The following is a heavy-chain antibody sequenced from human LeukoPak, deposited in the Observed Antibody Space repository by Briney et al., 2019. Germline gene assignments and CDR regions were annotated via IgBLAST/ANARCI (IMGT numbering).Heavy chain of an antibody. CDR1: GFTFSNHW. CDR3: ARWATSYDF. V-gene: IGHV3-7*01. J-gene: IGHJ4*02. Sequence: GGSLRLSCEASGFTFSNHWMGWVRQAPGKGLEWVANIKQDGSEKYYVDSVTGRFTISRDNAKSLLYLQMNSLGAEDSAVYFCARWATSYDFWGQGTLVTVSS. CDR2: IKQDGSEK. D-gene: IGHD3-10*01.